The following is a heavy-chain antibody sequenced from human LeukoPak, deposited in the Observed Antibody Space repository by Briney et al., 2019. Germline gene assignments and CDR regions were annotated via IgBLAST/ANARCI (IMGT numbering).Heavy chain of an antibody. J-gene: IGHJ4*02. V-gene: IGHV4-59*01. CDR3: ARLSAISTYYFDY. CDR1: GVSISSYY. CDR2: IYYNGST. D-gene: IGHD3-9*01. Sequence: SETLSLTCTVSGVSISSYYWSWIRQTPGKGLEWIGYIYYNGSTNYNPSLKSRVTISVDTSKNQFSLKLSSVTAADTAVYYCARLSAISTYYFDYWGQGTLVTVSS.